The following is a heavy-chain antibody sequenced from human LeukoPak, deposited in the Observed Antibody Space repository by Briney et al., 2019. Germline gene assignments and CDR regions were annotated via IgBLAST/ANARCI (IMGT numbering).Heavy chain of an antibody. Sequence: GGSLRLSCAASGFTFSSYWMSWVRQAPGKGLEWVSAISGSGGSTYYADSVKGRFTISRDNSKNTLYLQMNSLRAEDTAVYYCVTYYDFWSGYYDYWGQGTLVTVSS. CDR3: VTYYDFWSGYYDY. D-gene: IGHD3-3*01. V-gene: IGHV3-23*01. J-gene: IGHJ4*02. CDR2: ISGSGGST. CDR1: GFTFSSYW.